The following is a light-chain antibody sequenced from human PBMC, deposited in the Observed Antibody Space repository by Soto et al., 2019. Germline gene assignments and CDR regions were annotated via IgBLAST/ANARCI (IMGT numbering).Light chain of an antibody. CDR3: QQRSNWPQYT. V-gene: IGKV3-11*01. CDR1: QSVSSY. J-gene: IGKJ2*01. CDR2: DAS. Sequence: EIVLTQSPATLSLSPGERATLSCRASQSVSSYLAWYQQKPGQAPRLLIYDASNRATGIPARFSGSGSGTDFPLTISSLEPEDFAVYYCQQRSNWPQYTFGQGTKVEIK.